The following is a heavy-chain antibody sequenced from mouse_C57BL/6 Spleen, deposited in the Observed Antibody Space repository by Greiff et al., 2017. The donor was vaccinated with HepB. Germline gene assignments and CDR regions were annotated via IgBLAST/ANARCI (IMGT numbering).Heavy chain of an antibody. J-gene: IGHJ3*01. V-gene: IGHV1-61*01. CDR1: GYTFTSYW. CDR2: IYPSDSET. Sequence: QVQLQQSGAELVRPGSSVKLSCKASGYTFTSYWMDWVKQRPGQGLEWIGNIYPSDSETHYNQKFKDKATLTVDKSSSTAYMQLSSLTSEDSAVYYCARRGGSSSFAYWGQGTLVTVSA. CDR3: ARRGGSSSFAY. D-gene: IGHD1-1*01.